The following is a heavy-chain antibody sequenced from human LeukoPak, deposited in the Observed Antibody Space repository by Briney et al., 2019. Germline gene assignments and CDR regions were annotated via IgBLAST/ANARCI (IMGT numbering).Heavy chain of an antibody. CDR3: AVGTVAGTFYY. D-gene: IGHD6-19*01. Sequence: GGSLRLSCAASGFTFSSYAMHWVRQAPGKGLEWVAVISYDGSNKYYADSVKGRFTISRDNSKNTLYLQMNSLRAEDTAVYYCAVGTVAGTFYYWGQGTLVTVSS. CDR2: ISYDGSNK. J-gene: IGHJ4*02. V-gene: IGHV3-30-3*01. CDR1: GFTFSSYA.